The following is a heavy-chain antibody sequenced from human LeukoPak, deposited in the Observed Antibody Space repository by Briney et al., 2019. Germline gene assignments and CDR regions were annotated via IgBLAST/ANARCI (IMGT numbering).Heavy chain of an antibody. CDR2: IYTSGST. CDR1: GGSISSYY. Sequence: SETLSLTCTVSGGSISSYYWSWIRQPAGKGLEWIGRIYTSGSTNYNPSLKSRVTMSVDTSKNQFSLKLSSVTAADTAVYYCARSSYYYGADAFDIWGQGTMVTVSS. CDR3: ARSSYYYGADAFDI. J-gene: IGHJ3*02. D-gene: IGHD3-10*01. V-gene: IGHV4-4*07.